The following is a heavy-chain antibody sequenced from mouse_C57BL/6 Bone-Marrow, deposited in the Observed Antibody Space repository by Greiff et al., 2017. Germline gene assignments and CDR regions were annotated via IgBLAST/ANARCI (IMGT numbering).Heavy chain of an antibody. CDR3: ASPRYGRGFAS. CDR2: IWGVGST. D-gene: IGHD1-1*01. CDR1: GFSLTSYG. J-gene: IGHJ3*01. V-gene: IGHV2-6*01. Sequence: QVQLKESGPGLVAPSQSLSITCTVSGFSLTSYGVDWVRQSPGKGLEWLGVIWGVGSTNYNSALKSRLSISKDNSKSQVFLKMNSLQTDDTAMYYCASPRYGRGFASWGQEALVTVSA.